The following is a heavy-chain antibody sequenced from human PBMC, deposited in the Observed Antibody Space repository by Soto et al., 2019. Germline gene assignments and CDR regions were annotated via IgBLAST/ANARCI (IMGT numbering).Heavy chain of an antibody. Sequence: QITLKGSGPPLVKPTQTLTLTCTLSGISLSTSGVGLGWIRQTPGKALEWLALVYWNDDKHYSPSLKSRLTITKDTYKHQAILTGTNMDPVDRATYFCARGLATLPVFAFDIWGQGTVVTVSS. CDR2: VYWNDDK. D-gene: IGHD6-19*01. CDR3: ARGLATLPVFAFDI. V-gene: IGHV2-5*01. J-gene: IGHJ3*02. CDR1: GISLSTSGVG.